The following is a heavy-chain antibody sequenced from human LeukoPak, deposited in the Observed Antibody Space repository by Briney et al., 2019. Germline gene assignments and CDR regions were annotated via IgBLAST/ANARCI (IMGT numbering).Heavy chain of an antibody. CDR1: GFTFSSYA. Sequence: GGSLRLSCAASGFTFSSYAMSWVRQAPGKGLEWVSAISGSGGVTYYADSVKGRFTISRDNSKNTLYLQMNSLRAEDTAVYCRAKQSDSYAYRAYDYWGQGTLVTVSS. CDR2: ISGSGGVT. J-gene: IGHJ4*02. V-gene: IGHV3-23*01. CDR3: AKQSDSYAYRAYDY. D-gene: IGHD5-18*01.